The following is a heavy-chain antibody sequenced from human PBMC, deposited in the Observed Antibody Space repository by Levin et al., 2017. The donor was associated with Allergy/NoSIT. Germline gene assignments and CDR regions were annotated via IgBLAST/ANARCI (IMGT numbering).Heavy chain of an antibody. V-gene: IGHV1-69*01. Sequence: KISCKASGGTFSSYAISWVRQAPGQGLEWMGGIIPIFGTANYAQKFQGRVTITADESTSTAYMELSSLRSEDTAVYYCARGGNVITIFGVELRGVGYYYGMDVWGQGTTVTVSS. CDR2: IIPIFGTA. CDR1: GGTFSSYA. J-gene: IGHJ6*02. D-gene: IGHD3-3*01. CDR3: ARGGNVITIFGVELRGVGYYYGMDV.